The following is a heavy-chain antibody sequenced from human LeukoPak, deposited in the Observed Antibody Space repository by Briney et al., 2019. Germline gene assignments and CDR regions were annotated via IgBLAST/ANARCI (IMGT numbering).Heavy chain of an antibody. CDR2: ISSSSSYI. V-gene: IGHV3-21*01. CDR3: ARVPMVQGVNVYPCDY. D-gene: IGHD3-10*01. J-gene: IGHJ4*02. CDR1: GFTFSSYS. Sequence: GGSLRLCCAASGFTFSSYSMNWVRQAPGKGLEWVSSISSSSSYIYYADSVKGRFTISRDNAKKSLFLQMNSLRAEDTAVYYCARVPMVQGVNVYPCDYWGQGTLVTVSS.